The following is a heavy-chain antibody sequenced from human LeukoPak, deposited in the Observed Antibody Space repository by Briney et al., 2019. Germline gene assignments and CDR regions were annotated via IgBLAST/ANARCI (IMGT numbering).Heavy chain of an antibody. D-gene: IGHD2-21*02. J-gene: IGHJ3*02. CDR3: ARDHIVVVTANLYAFAI. Sequence: ASVKVSCRASGYAFTSYGISWVRQAPGQGLEWMGWISAYNGNTNYAQKLQGRVTMTTDTSTSTAYMELRSLRSDDTAVSYCARDHIVVVTANLYAFAICSQGTMVTVSS. CDR2: ISAYNGNT. V-gene: IGHV1-18*01. CDR1: GYAFTSYG.